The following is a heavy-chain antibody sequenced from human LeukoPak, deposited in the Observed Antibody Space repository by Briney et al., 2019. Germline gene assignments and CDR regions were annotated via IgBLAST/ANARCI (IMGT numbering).Heavy chain of an antibody. Sequence: GASVKVSCKASGYTFTGYYMHWVRQAPGQGLEWMGWINPNSGGTNYAQKFQGRVTMTRDTSISTAYMELSRLRSDDTAVYYCARGAPWDIVVVVAANYYYMDVWGKGTTVTVSS. CDR2: INPNSGGT. V-gene: IGHV1-2*02. D-gene: IGHD2-15*01. J-gene: IGHJ6*03. CDR1: GYTFTGYY. CDR3: ARGAPWDIVVVVAANYYYMDV.